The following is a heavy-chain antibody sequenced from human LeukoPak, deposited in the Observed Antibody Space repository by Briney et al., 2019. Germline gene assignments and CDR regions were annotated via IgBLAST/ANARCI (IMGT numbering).Heavy chain of an antibody. J-gene: IGHJ4*02. Sequence: SQTLSLTCTVSGDSISSGDYYWSWIRQPAGKGLEWIGRISSSGSTNYNPSLKSRVTISVDTSKNQFSLKLSSVTAADTAVYYCAREGYSYGPYYFDYWGQGTLVTVSS. V-gene: IGHV4-61*02. CDR1: GDSISSGDYY. CDR3: AREGYSYGPYYFDY. CDR2: ISSSGST. D-gene: IGHD5-18*01.